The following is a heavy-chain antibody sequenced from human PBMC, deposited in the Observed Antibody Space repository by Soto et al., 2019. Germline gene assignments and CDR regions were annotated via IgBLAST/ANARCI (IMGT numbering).Heavy chain of an antibody. CDR3: ERALNGGKHPYHIVN. Sequence: PGESLKISCKGSGYNFNNFWIAWVRQMPGRGLEWMGIIYIGDSDTRYSPSFRGLVTISADRSISTAYLQIRRLTASDTAIYYCERALNGGKHPYHIVNWGQGTPVTLSS. D-gene: IGHD3-16*01. J-gene: IGHJ4*02. V-gene: IGHV5-51*01. CDR1: GYNFNNFW. CDR2: IYIGDSDT.